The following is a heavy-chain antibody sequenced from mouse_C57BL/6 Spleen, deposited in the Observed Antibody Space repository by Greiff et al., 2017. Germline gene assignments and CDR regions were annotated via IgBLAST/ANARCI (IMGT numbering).Heavy chain of an antibody. D-gene: IGHD1-1*01. CDR2: ISSGSSTI. V-gene: IGHV5-17*01. J-gene: IGHJ1*03. Sequence: EVKLVESGGGLVKPGGSLKLSCAASGFTFSDYGMHWVRQAPEKGLEWVAYISSGSSTIYYADTVKGRFTISRDNAKNTLFLQMTSLRSEDTAMYYCARSGSSAQRYFDVWGTGTTVTVSS. CDR1: GFTFSDYG. CDR3: ARSGSSAQRYFDV.